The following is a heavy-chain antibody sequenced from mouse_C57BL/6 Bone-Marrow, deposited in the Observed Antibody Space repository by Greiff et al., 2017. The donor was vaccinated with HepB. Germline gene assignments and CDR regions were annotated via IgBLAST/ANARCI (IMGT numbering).Heavy chain of an antibody. CDR1: GYSITSGYY. CDR3: ARGVVTTRYYYAMDY. Sequence: EVQLQESGPGLVKPSQSLSLTCSVTGYSITSGYYWNWIRQFPGNKLEWMGYISYDGNNNYNPSLKNRISITRDTSKNQFFLKLNSVTTEDTATYYCARGVVTTRYYYAMDYWGQGTSVTVSS. CDR2: ISYDGNN. D-gene: IGHD2-2*01. J-gene: IGHJ4*01. V-gene: IGHV3-6*01.